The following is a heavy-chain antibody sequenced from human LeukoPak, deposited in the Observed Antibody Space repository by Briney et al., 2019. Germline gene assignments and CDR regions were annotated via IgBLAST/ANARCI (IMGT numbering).Heavy chain of an antibody. V-gene: IGHV1-69-2*01. CDR3: ATGSTFEY. CDR1: GYTFTDYY. CDR2: VDPEDGET. J-gene: IGHJ4*02. Sequence: GASVKVSCKASGYTFTDYYMHWVQQAPGKGLEWVGRVDPEDGETIYAEKFQGRVTITADTSPDTAYMELSSLRSEDTAVYYCATGSTFEYWGQGTLVTVSS.